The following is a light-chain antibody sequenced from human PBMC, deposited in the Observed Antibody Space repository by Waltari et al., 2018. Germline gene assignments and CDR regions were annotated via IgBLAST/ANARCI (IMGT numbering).Light chain of an antibody. Sequence: DIVMTQSPDSLAVSLGERATINCKSSQSVLYSSDNKNYLAWYQQKPGQPPKLLISWASTREAGVPDRCTGSGCVTDFTLTISSLQAEDVAVYYRQQYYSIPLTVGGGTKVEI. J-gene: IGKJ4*02. CDR1: QSVLYSSDNKNY. CDR2: WAS. V-gene: IGKV4-1*01. CDR3: QQYYSIPLT.